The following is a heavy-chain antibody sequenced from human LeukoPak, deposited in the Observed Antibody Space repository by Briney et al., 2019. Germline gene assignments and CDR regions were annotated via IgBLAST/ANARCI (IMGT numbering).Heavy chain of an antibody. CDR1: GYTFTSYA. V-gene: IGHV1-69*06. Sequence: SVKVSCKASGYTFTSYAMNWVRQAPGQGLEWMGGIIPMFDTADFAQKFQGRVTITADTSTSTAYMQLSSLRSEDTAVYYCARARSGPYGSGSLDAFDIWGQGTMVTVSS. CDR2: IIPMFDTA. CDR3: ARARSGPYGSGSLDAFDI. J-gene: IGHJ3*02. D-gene: IGHD3-10*01.